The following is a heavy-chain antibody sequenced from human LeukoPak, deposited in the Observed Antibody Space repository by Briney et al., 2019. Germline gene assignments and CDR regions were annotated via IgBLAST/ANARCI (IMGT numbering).Heavy chain of an antibody. Sequence: ASVKVSCMASGYTXTSYGINRVRQAPGQGLEWMGWTSRYNGNTNYAQNLQGRVTMTTDTSTSTAYMELRSLRSDDTAVYYCARVWGSMVTGALYNSYGMDVWGQGTTVTVSS. CDR3: ARVWGSMVTGALYNSYGMDV. D-gene: IGHD5-18*01. CDR1: GYTXTSYG. V-gene: IGHV1-18*01. J-gene: IGHJ6*02. CDR2: TSRYNGNT.